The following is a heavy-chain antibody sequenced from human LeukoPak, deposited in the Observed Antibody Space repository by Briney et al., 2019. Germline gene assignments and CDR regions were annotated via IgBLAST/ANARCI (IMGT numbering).Heavy chain of an antibody. D-gene: IGHD3-3*01. V-gene: IGHV4-34*01. CDR3: ARGGVTYDFWSGYYQGANWFDP. CDR1: GGSFSGYY. CDR2: INHSGST. Sequence: SETLSLTCAVYGGSFSGYYWSWIRRPPGKGLEWIGEINHSGSTNYNPSLKSRVTISVDTSKNQFSLKLSSVTAADTAVYYCARGGVTYDFWSGYYQGANWFDPWGQGTLVTVSS. J-gene: IGHJ5*02.